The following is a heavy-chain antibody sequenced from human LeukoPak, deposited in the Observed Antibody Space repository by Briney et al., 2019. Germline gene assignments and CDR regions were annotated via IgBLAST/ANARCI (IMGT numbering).Heavy chain of an antibody. Sequence: PGGSLRLSCAASGITLSNYGMSWVRQAPGKGLEWVAGISGSGGGTHYADSVKGRFTISRDNSRNTLFLQMNSLRAEDTAVYFCAKRGVVIRVFLVGFHKEANYFDSWGQGALVTVSS. J-gene: IGHJ4*02. CDR3: AKRGVVIRVFLVGFHKEANYFDS. V-gene: IGHV3-23*01. CDR2: ISGSGGGT. D-gene: IGHD3-10*01. CDR1: GITLSNYG.